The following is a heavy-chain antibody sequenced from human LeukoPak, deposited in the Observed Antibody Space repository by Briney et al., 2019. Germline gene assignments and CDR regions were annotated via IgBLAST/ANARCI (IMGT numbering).Heavy chain of an antibody. CDR1: GFTFSSYW. V-gene: IGHV3-7*01. CDR3: AREGHITIFGVASAFDY. CDR2: IKQDGSEK. D-gene: IGHD3-3*01. J-gene: IGHJ4*02. Sequence: PGGSLRLSCAASGFTFSSYWMSWVRQAPGKGLEWVANIKQDGSEKYYVDSVKGRFTISRDNAKNSLYLQMNSLRAEDTAVYYCAREGHITIFGVASAFDYWGQGTLVTVSS.